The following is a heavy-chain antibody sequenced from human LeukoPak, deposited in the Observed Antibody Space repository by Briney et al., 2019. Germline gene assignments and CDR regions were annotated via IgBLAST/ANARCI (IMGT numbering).Heavy chain of an antibody. Sequence: SETLSLTCTVSGGSVSSGGYYWSWIRQYPGKGLEWIGYMSYSGSTDYNPSLKSRTAISVDTSKNQFSLKLSSVTDADTAVYYCARGPAASGLWGQGTLVTVSS. CDR2: MSYSGST. CDR1: GGSVSSGGYY. CDR3: ARGPAASGL. V-gene: IGHV4-31*03. D-gene: IGHD2-2*01. J-gene: IGHJ4*02.